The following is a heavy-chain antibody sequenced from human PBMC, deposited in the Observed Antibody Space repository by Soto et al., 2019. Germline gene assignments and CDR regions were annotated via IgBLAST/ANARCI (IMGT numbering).Heavy chain of an antibody. V-gene: IGHV1-2*04. Sequence: ASVKVSCKASGYTFTGYYMHWVRQAPGRGLEWMGWINPNSGGTNYAQKFQGWVTMTRDTSISTAYMELSRLRSDDTAVYYCARDRRLITYDFWSGPTYNWFDPWGQGTLVTVSS. D-gene: IGHD3-3*01. CDR2: INPNSGGT. CDR1: GYTFTGYY. CDR3: ARDRRLITYDFWSGPTYNWFDP. J-gene: IGHJ5*02.